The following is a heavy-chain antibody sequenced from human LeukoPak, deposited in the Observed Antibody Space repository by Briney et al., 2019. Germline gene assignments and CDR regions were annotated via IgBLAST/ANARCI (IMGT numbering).Heavy chain of an antibody. CDR3: AKSRGTVIVVVDY. V-gene: IGHV3-23*01. CDR1: GFTFSSYA. D-gene: IGHD3-22*01. J-gene: IGHJ4*02. Sequence: PGGSLRLSCAASGFTFSSYAMSWVRQAPEKGLEWVSTIGSSGGSTYYADSVKGRFTISRDNSNNTLYLQMNSLRAEDTAVYYCAKSRGTVIVVVDYWGQGTLVTVSS. CDR2: IGSSGGST.